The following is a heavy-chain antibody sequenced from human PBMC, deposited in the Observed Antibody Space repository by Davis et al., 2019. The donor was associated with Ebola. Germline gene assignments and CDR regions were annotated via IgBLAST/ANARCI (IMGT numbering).Heavy chain of an antibody. Sequence: MPSETLSLTCTVSGGSISSHLWSWVRQPPGKGLEWIADINYSGRTNYNPSLASRVTISIATSKNQFSLNLSFVTAADTAVYYCARVGGDGSSHLEGLDSWGQGTLVTVSS. CDR3: ARVGGDGSSHLEGLDS. D-gene: IGHD3-16*01. CDR2: INYSGRT. J-gene: IGHJ4*02. CDR1: GGSISSHL. V-gene: IGHV4-59*11.